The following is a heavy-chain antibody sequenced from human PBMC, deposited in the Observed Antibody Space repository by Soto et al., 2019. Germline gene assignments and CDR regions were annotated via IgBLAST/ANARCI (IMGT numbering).Heavy chain of an antibody. CDR1: GGSISSGGYY. Sequence: SETLSLTSNVSGGSISSGGYYWSCIRQHPWKGLELIGYIYYSGSTYYNPSLKSRVTISVDTSKNQFSLKLSSVTAADTSVYYCERMAYYDILTGQQYYYYGMDVWGQGTTVPVYS. J-gene: IGHJ6*02. CDR2: IYYSGST. D-gene: IGHD3-9*01. CDR3: ERMAYYDILTGQQYYYYGMDV. V-gene: IGHV4-31*03.